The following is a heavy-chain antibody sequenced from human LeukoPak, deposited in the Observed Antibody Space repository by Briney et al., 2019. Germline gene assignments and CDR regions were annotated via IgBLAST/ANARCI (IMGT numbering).Heavy chain of an antibody. CDR1: GGSISSYY. V-gene: IGHV4-4*07. D-gene: IGHD3-22*01. CDR3: ARGDWYYYDSSGYYPY. Sequence: SETLSLTCTVSGGSISSYYWSWIRQPAGKGLEWIGRIYTSGSTNYNPSLKSRVTMSVDTSKNQLSLNLSSVTAADTAVYYCARGDWYYYDSSGYYPYWGQGTLVTVSS. J-gene: IGHJ4*02. CDR2: IYTSGST.